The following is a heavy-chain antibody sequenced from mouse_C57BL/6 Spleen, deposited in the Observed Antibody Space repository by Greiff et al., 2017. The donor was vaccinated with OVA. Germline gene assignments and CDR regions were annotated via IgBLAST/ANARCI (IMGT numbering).Heavy chain of an antibody. CDR2: IWSGGST. CDR1: GFSLTSYG. J-gene: IGHJ4*01. Sequence: VKLQESGPGLVQPSQSLSITCTVSGFSLTSYGVHWVRQSPGKGLEWLGVIWSGGSTDYNAAFISRLSISKDNSKSQVFFKMNSLQADDTAIYYCARRGDFTTVVDAMDYWGQGTSVTVSS. D-gene: IGHD1-1*01. V-gene: IGHV2-2*01. CDR3: ARRGDFTTVVDAMDY.